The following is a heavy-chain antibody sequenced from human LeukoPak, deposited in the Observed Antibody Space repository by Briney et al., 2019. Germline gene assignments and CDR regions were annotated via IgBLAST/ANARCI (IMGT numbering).Heavy chain of an antibody. V-gene: IGHV3-23*01. D-gene: IGHD3-10*01. J-gene: IGHJ3*02. CDR1: GFTFRSYA. Sequence: PGGSLRLSCAASGFTFRSYAMSWVRQAPGKGLEWVSTISASGGSTGYADSVKGRFTISRDNSKNTLYLQMNSLRAEDTALYHCARALGRGGSYYYLPDAFDIWGQGTMVTVSS. CDR3: ARALGRGGSYYYLPDAFDI. CDR2: ISASGGST.